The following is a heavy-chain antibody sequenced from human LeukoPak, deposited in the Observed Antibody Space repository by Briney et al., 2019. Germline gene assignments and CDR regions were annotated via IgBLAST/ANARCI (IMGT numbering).Heavy chain of an antibody. CDR1: GGSISGYY. V-gene: IGHV4-59*08. J-gene: IGHJ6*02. D-gene: IGHD1-26*01. Sequence: PSETLSLTCTVSGGSISGYYWSWIRQPPGKGLEWIGSIYYSGSTYYSPSLKSRVTISVDTSKKQFSLKLSFVTAADTAVYYCARHSGSYLYYGTDVWGQGTTVTVSS. CDR3: ARHSGSYLYYGTDV. CDR2: IYYSGST.